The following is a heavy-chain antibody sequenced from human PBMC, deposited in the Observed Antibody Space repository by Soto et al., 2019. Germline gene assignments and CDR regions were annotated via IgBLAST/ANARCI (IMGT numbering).Heavy chain of an antibody. CDR1: VCSISSSSYY. CDR2: IYSSGST. CDR3: ASLTTVTKKYYYYYGMDV. D-gene: IGHD4-4*01. Sequence: SETLSLTCTVSVCSISSSSYYWGWVRQPPGTGLEWIGSIYSSGSTYYNPSLKSRVTISVDTSKNQFSLKLSSVTAADTAVYYCASLTTVTKKYYYYYGMDVWGQGTTVTVSS. V-gene: IGHV4-39*01. J-gene: IGHJ6*02.